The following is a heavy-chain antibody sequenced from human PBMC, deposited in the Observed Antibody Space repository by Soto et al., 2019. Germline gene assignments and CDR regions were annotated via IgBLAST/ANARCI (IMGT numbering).Heavy chain of an antibody. D-gene: IGHD3-10*01. V-gene: IGHV4-59*08. CDR2: IYYSGST. CDR1: GGSISSYY. CDR3: ARLYYGSGSTKPLDY. J-gene: IGHJ4*02. Sequence: SETLSLTCTVSGGSISSYYWSWIRQPPGKGLEWIGYIYYSGSTNYNPSLKSRVTISVDTSKNQFSLKLSSVTAADTAVYYCARLYYGSGSTKPLDYWGQATLVTVS.